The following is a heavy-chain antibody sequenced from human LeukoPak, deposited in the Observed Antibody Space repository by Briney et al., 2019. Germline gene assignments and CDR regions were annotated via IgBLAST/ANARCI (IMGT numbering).Heavy chain of an antibody. CDR2: LSSDDSNV. J-gene: IGHJ4*02. CDR3: AKELGRQGRTAIQK. V-gene: IGHV3-21*06. D-gene: IGHD5-18*01. CDR1: GFTFSSYG. Sequence: PGGSLRLSCAASGFTFSSYGMNWVRQAPGKGLEGVSFLSSDDSNVYYADSVKGRFTISRDNAKNSLFLQMNSLRAEDTAVYYCAKELGRQGRTAIQKWGQGTLVTVSS.